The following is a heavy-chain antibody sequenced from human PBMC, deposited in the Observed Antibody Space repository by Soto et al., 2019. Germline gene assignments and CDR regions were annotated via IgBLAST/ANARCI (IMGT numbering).Heavy chain of an antibody. J-gene: IGHJ6*01. CDR3: AKVGSSSSFYYYYYGMDV. V-gene: IGHV3-23*01. CDR1: GFTFSRYA. D-gene: IGHD6-6*01. CDR2: ISGSGGST. Sequence: GGSLRLSFADSGFTFSRYAMSWVCQAPLQVLQWVSAISGSGGSTYYADSVKGRFTISRENSKNTLYLQMNSLRAEDTAVYYCAKVGSSSSFYYYYYGMDVWGQGTTVPVSS.